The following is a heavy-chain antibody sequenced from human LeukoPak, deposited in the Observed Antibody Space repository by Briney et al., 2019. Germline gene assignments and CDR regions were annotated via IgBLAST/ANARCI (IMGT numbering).Heavy chain of an antibody. CDR3: ARLLRYPLERVFDY. J-gene: IGHJ4*02. D-gene: IGHD3-9*01. CDR1: GGSSSSYY. Sequence: KPSETLSLTCTVSGGSSSSYYWSWIRQPPGKGLEWIGYMDYSGSTNYNPSLKSRVTISVDTSKNQFSLKLSSVSAADTAVYYCARLLRYPLERVFDYWGQGTLVTVSS. CDR2: MDYSGST. V-gene: IGHV4-59*01.